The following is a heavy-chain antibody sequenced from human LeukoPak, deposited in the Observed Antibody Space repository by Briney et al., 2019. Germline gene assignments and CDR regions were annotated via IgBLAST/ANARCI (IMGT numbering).Heavy chain of an antibody. J-gene: IGHJ3*02. CDR3: ARHNAGRGDDAFDI. CDR2: INHSGST. V-gene: IGHV4-34*01. D-gene: IGHD6-13*01. CDR1: GGSFSGYY. Sequence: PSETLSLTCAVYGGSFSGYYWSWIRQPPGKGLEWIGEINHSGSTNYNPSLKSRVTISVDTSKNQFSLKLSSVTAADTAVYYCARHNAGRGDDAFDIWGQGTVVTVSS.